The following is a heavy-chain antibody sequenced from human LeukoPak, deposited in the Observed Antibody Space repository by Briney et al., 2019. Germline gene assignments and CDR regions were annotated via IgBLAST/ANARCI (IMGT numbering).Heavy chain of an antibody. Sequence: GGSLRLSCAASGFTFSSYGMHWVRQAPGKGLEWVAFIRYDGSNKYYADSVKGRFTISRDNSKNTLYLQMNSLRAEDTAVYYCAREVDYGDYRVPLDYWGQGTLVTVSS. CDR1: GFTFSSYG. J-gene: IGHJ4*02. V-gene: IGHV3-30*02. CDR2: IRYDGSNK. CDR3: AREVDYGDYRVPLDY. D-gene: IGHD4-17*01.